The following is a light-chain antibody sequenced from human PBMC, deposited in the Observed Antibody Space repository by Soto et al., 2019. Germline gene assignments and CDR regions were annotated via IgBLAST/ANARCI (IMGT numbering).Light chain of an antibody. CDR2: DAS. J-gene: IGKJ1*01. CDR1: QSISKY. CDR3: QQYNSYSWT. Sequence: IQMTQSPSSLSASVGDRVIITCRASQSISKYLNWYQQKPGKAPKLLIYDASSLESGVPSRFSGSGSGTEFTLTISSLQPDDFATYYCQQYNSYSWTFGQGTKVDIK. V-gene: IGKV1-5*01.